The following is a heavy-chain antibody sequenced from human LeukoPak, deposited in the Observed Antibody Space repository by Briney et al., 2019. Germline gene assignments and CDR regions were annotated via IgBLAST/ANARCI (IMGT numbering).Heavy chain of an antibody. V-gene: IGHV4-39*01. D-gene: IGHD6-13*01. CDR3: ARLLRWVYYLDY. Sequence: SSETLPLTCTVSGDSISSSNYYWDWVRQPPGKGLEWIGSIYYSGTTYYNPSLKSRVTMSVDMSKNQFSLKLSSVTAADTAVYYCARLLRWVYYLDYWGQGTLVTVSS. J-gene: IGHJ4*02. CDR1: GDSISSSNYY. CDR2: IYYSGTT.